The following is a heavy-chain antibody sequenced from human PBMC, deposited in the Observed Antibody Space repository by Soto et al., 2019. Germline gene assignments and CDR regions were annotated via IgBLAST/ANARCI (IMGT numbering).Heavy chain of an antibody. CDR3: ARGTAEVPAAMRALHWFDP. CDR2: INHSGST. D-gene: IGHD2-2*01. CDR1: GGSFGGYY. Sequence: SETLSLTCAVYGGSFGGYYWSWIRQPPGKGLEWIGEINHSGSTNYNPSLKGRVTISVDTSKNQFSLKLSSVTAADTAVYYCARGTAEVPAAMRALHWFDPWGQGTLVTVSS. J-gene: IGHJ5*02. V-gene: IGHV4-34*01.